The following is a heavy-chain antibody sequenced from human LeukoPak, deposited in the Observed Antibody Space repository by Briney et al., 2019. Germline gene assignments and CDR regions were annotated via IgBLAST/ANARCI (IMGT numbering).Heavy chain of an antibody. Sequence: GGSLRLSCEASGFTVTSNDMSCVRQAPGKGLEWVSVIYIGGGTDYADSVKGRFTISRDNSKNTLYLQMNSLRAEDTAVHYCARGPRGFDPWGQGTLVTVSS. CDR2: IYIGGGT. CDR3: ARGPRGFDP. V-gene: IGHV3-53*01. CDR1: GFTVTSND. J-gene: IGHJ5*02.